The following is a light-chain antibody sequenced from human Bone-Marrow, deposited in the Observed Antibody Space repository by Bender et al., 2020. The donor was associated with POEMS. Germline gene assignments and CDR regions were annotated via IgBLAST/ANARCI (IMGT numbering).Light chain of an antibody. CDR1: NKDVGYYDL. J-gene: IGLJ1*01. Sequence: QSALTQPHSVSGSPGQSITISCTGTNKDVGYYDLVSWYQQHPGKTPKLILYEVSNRPSGISNRFSGSKSGDTASLTVSGLQAEDEADYYCSSYAGSRVYVFGSGTRVTVI. CDR3: SSYAGSRVYV. CDR2: EVS. V-gene: IGLV2-23*02.